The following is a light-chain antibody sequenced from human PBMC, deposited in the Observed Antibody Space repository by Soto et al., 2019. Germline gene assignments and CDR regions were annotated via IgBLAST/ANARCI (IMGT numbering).Light chain of an antibody. CDR1: RSDIGTYNY. V-gene: IGLV2-14*03. CDR3: MSYTPTSRFV. CDR2: DVS. J-gene: IGLJ1*01. Sequence: QSALTQPASMSGSPGQSITISCTGTRSDIGTYNYLSWYQQHPGKAPRLVISDVSNRPSGVSNRFSGSKSGNTASLTITGLQSEDEADYYCMSYTPTSRFVFGSGTKVTVL.